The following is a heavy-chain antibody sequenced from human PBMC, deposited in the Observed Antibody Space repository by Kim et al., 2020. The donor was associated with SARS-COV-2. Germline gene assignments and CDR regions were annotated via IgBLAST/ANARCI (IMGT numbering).Heavy chain of an antibody. CDR2: NSGSI. V-gene: IGHV3-9*01. CDR3: AKESGEL. D-gene: IGHD1-7*01. Sequence: NSGSIGYADSVKCRFTISRDNAKNSLYLQMNSLRAEDTALYYCAKESGELWGQGTLVTVSS. J-gene: IGHJ4*02.